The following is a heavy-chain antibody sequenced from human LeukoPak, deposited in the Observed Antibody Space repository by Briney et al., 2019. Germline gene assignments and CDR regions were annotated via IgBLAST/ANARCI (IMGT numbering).Heavy chain of an antibody. V-gene: IGHV4-39*07. CDR1: GGSISSSSYY. CDR3: ARSLSSSPPGNWFDP. J-gene: IGHJ5*02. D-gene: IGHD6-13*01. CDR2: IYYSGST. Sequence: PSETLSLTCTVSGGSISSSSYYWGWIRQPPGKGLEWIGSIYYSGSTNYNPSLKSRVTISVDTSKNQFSLKLSSVTAADTAVYYCARSLSSSPPGNWFDPWGQGTLVTVSS.